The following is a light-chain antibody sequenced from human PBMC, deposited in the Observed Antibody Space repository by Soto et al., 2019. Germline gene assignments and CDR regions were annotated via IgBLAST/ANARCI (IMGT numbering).Light chain of an antibody. J-gene: IGKJ3*01. CDR2: KAS. V-gene: IGKV1-5*03. CDR1: QSISSW. CDR3: QQYNSYSLFT. Sequence: DIQMTQSPSTLSASVGDRVTITCRASQSISSWLAWYQQKPGKAPKLLIYKASSLESGVPSRFSGSGSGTEFTLTISSLQPDDFAAYYCQQYNSYSLFTFGPGNKVDIK.